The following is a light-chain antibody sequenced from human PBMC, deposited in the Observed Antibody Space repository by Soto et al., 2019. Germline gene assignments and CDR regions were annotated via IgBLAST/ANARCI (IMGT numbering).Light chain of an antibody. Sequence: DIPLTQSPSFLSASVGDRVTITCRASQAISNYFAWYQQKPGKAPRLLIYAVSTLQSGVPSRFSGSGSGTDFTLTISSLQPEDFATYYCQQLTTFGQGTKLEIK. CDR2: AVS. V-gene: IGKV1-9*01. CDR1: QAISNY. J-gene: IGKJ2*01. CDR3: QQLTT.